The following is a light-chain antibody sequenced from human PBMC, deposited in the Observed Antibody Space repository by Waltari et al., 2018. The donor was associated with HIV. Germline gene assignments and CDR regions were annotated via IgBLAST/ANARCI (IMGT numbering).Light chain of an antibody. CDR3: CSYAASYIYV. Sequence: QSALTQPPSASGSPGQSVTISCTGSSSDVGGFDFVSWYQQHPTRAPKLLIYDVTKRPSGVPDRFSGSKSGNTAFLTISGLQAEDEADYYCCSYAASYIYVFGVGTKVTVL. CDR1: SSDVGGFDF. CDR2: DVT. J-gene: IGLJ1*01. V-gene: IGLV2-11*01.